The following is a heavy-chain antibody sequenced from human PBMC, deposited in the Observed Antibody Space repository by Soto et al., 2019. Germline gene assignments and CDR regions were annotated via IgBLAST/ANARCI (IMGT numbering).Heavy chain of an antibody. CDR3: AKYYYGSGSYPFYYYYMDV. J-gene: IGHJ6*03. CDR2: ISGSGGST. CDR1: GFTFSSYA. Sequence: GGSLRLSCAASGFTFSSYAMSWVRQAPGKGLEWVSAISGSGGSTYYADSVKGRFTISRDNSKNTLYLQMNSLRAEDTAVYYCAKYYYGSGSYPFYYYYMDVGGKGTTVTVSS. D-gene: IGHD3-10*01. V-gene: IGHV3-23*01.